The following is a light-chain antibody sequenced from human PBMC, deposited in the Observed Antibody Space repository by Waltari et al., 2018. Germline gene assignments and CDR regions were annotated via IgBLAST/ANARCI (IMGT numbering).Light chain of an antibody. V-gene: IGLV2-8*01. CDR3: NSYAGRNRLGV. Sequence: QSALTQPPSASGSPGQPVTISCTGTSSDVGGYNYVSWYQQHPGKAPKLNIYEVTKRPSGVPDALSGSKSGNTASLTVSGRQADDEADYYCNSYAGRNRLGVFGGGTKVTVL. J-gene: IGLJ2*01. CDR2: EVT. CDR1: SSDVGGYNY.